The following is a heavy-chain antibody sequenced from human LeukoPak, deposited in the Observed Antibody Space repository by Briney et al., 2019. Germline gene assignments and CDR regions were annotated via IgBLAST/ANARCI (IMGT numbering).Heavy chain of an antibody. CDR1: GDTFSNYY. D-gene: IGHD7-27*01. J-gene: IGHJ4*02. CDR3: ASARELGILGY. Sequence: ASVKVSCKASGDTFSNYYIHWVRQAPGQGLEWMGIINPNGGSRSYAEKFQGRVTVTRDTPTSTVYMDLSSLRSEDTAVYYCASARELGILGYWGQGTLVTVSS. CDR2: INPNGGSR. V-gene: IGHV1-46*01.